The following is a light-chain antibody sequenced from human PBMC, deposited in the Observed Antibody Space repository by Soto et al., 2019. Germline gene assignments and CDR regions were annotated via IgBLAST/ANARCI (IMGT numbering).Light chain of an antibody. Sequence: QSALTQPPSASGSPGQSVTISCTGTSSDVGGYNYVSWYQQHPGKAPKLVIFEVNKRPSGVPDRFSGSKSGNTASLTVSGLQTEDEGDYYCVSWDDSLSGLVFGTGTKLT. CDR1: SSDVGGYNY. V-gene: IGLV2-8*01. J-gene: IGLJ1*01. CDR2: EVN. CDR3: VSWDDSLSGLV.